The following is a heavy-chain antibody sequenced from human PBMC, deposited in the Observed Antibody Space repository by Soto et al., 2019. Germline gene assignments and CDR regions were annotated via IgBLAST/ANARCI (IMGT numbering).Heavy chain of an antibody. Sequence: GGSLRLSCAASGFTVSSNYMSWVRQAPGKGLEWVAGISYDGSNEHYTDSVKGRFTISRDNSKNTLYLQMNSLRAEDTAVYYCAKDNYFYDTSGYYIFDYWGQGTLVTVSS. V-gene: IGHV3-30*18. J-gene: IGHJ4*02. CDR1: GFTVSSNY. D-gene: IGHD3-22*01. CDR3: AKDNYFYDTSGYYIFDY. CDR2: ISYDGSNE.